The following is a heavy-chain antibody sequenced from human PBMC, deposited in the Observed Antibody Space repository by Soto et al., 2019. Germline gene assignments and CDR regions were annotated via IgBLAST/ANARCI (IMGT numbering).Heavy chain of an antibody. CDR3: ARDPPPPDY. J-gene: IGHJ4*02. V-gene: IGHV1-18*01. CDR1: GYTFASYA. Sequence: QVQLVQSGAEVKKPGASVKVSCKASGYTFASYAIRLSRKAPGQGLEWMGWISAYNGNTNYGQKPQDRVTMTTDTSTRTADMELRRLRSDDTAVYYCARDPPPPDYGGQGPLATVSS. CDR2: ISAYNGNT.